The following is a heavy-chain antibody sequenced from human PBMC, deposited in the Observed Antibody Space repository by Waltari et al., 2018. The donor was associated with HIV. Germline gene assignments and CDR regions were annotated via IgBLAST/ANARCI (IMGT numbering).Heavy chain of an antibody. Sequence: QVQLQQWGAGLLKPSETLSLTCAVYGGSFSGYYWSWIRQPPGKGLEWIGEINHSGSTNSNPSLKSRVTISVDTSKNQFSLKLSSVTAADTAVYYCARDRYSGSYRYWYFDLWGRGTLVTVSS. CDR1: GGSFSGYY. D-gene: IGHD1-26*01. CDR3: ARDRYSGSYRYWYFDL. V-gene: IGHV4-34*01. CDR2: INHSGST. J-gene: IGHJ2*01.